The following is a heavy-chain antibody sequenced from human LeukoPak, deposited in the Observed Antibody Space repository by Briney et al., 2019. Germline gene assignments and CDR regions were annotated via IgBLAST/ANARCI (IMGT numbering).Heavy chain of an antibody. Sequence: GGSLRLSCAASGFTFSTYAMSWIRQAPGKGLEWVSYISSSGSTIYYADSVKGRFTISRDNSKNTLYLQMNTLRAEDAAVYYCAKEGGDFWSGYFSSDYWGQGTLVTVSS. J-gene: IGHJ4*02. D-gene: IGHD3-3*01. CDR1: GFTFSTYA. CDR3: AKEGGDFWSGYFSSDY. CDR2: ISSSGSTI. V-gene: IGHV3-23*01.